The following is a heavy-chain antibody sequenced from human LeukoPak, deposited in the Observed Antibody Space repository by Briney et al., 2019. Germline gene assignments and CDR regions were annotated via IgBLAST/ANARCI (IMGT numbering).Heavy chain of an antibody. CDR3: ARVKEASAFDI. CDR1: GFTFSGYS. V-gene: IGHV3-21*01. Sequence: PGGSLRLSCAGSGFTFSGYSMNWVRQTPGKGLEWVSSISTSSSYIYYVDSVKGRFTISRDNAKNSLYLQMNSLRAEDTAVYYCARVKEASAFDIWGQGTMVTVSS. D-gene: IGHD5-12*01. CDR2: ISTSSSYI. J-gene: IGHJ3*02.